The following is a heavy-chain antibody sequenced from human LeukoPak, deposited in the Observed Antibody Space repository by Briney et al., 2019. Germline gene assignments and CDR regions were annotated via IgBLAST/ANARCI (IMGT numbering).Heavy chain of an antibody. D-gene: IGHD6-13*01. Sequence: PGRSLRLSCAASGFTFSSYAMHWVRQAPGKGLEWVAVISYDGSNKYYADSVKGRFTIPRDNSKNTLYLQMNSLRAEDTAVYYCARSVQQLAYYFDYWGQGTLVTVSS. CDR2: ISYDGSNK. CDR1: GFTFSSYA. CDR3: ARSVQQLAYYFDY. V-gene: IGHV3-30-3*01. J-gene: IGHJ4*02.